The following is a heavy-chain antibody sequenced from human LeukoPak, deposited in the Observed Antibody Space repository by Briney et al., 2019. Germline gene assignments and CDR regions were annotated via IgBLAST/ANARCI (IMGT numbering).Heavy chain of an antibody. CDR1: GYTFTGYY. J-gene: IGHJ4*02. Sequence: GASVKVSCRASGYTFTGYYMSWVRQAPGQGLEWMGWINPDSGGTHYAQNFQGWVTMTRDTSISTAYMELSGLRSDDTAVYYCARDRSASGHFDYWGQGTLVTVSS. CDR3: ARDRSASGHFDY. D-gene: IGHD1-14*01. CDR2: INPDSGGT. V-gene: IGHV1-2*04.